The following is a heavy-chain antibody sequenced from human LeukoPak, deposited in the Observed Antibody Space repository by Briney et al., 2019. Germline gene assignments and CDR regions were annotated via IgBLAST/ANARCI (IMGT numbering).Heavy chain of an antibody. D-gene: IGHD6-6*01. Sequence: GESLKISCKGSGYRFTSYWISWVRQMPGKGLEWMGRIDPSDSYTKYSPSFQGHVTFSVDTSISTAYLQWSSLAASATDMYSCARHEYSSAWFDPWGQGTLVPVSS. CDR3: ARHEYSSAWFDP. V-gene: IGHV5-10-1*01. CDR2: IDPSDSYT. J-gene: IGHJ5*02. CDR1: GYRFTSYW.